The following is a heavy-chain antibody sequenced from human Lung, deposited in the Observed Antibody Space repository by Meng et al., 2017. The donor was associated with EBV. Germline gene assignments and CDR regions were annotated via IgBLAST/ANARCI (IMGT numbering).Heavy chain of an antibody. CDR2: ISRDGGNR. CDR3: ASSRLAYFDS. D-gene: IGHD6-13*01. CDR1: GFTFSEYD. Sequence: QGQRVESGGGVVQPGRSLRLSCAASGFTFSEYDMNWVRQAPGKGLEWLAVISRDGGNRYYRDSVRGRFTISRDNSKNTLFLQLNSLRAEDTAVYYCASSRLAYFDSWGQGTLVTVSS. V-gene: IGHV3-30*03. J-gene: IGHJ4*02.